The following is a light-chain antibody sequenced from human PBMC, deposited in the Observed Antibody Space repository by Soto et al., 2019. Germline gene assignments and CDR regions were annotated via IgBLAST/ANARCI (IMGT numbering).Light chain of an antibody. Sequence: AIQLTQSPSSLSASVGDRVTITCRASQGISSALAWYQHKPGRAPRLLIYDASSLQSVVASRFSGSGSGTDFTLTISSLQPEDVATYYCQQFQSYALTFGGGTKLESK. V-gene: IGKV1-13*02. CDR1: QGISSA. J-gene: IGKJ4*01. CDR2: DAS. CDR3: QQFQSYALT.